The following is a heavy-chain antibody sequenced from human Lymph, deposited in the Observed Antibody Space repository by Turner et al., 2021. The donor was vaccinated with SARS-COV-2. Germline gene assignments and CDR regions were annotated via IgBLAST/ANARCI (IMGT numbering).Heavy chain of an antibody. CDR2: IYSGGTT. V-gene: IGHV3-53*02. Sequence: EVQLVETGGGLIQPGGSLRLSCAASGIIVSRNYMNWVRQAPGKGLEWVSVIYSGGTTYYADSVKGRFTISRDNSKNTLYLQMNSLRVEDTAVYYCARDLDTYGMDVWGQGTTGTVS. CDR3: ARDLDTYGMDV. J-gene: IGHJ6*02. D-gene: IGHD3-22*01. CDR1: GIIVSRNY.